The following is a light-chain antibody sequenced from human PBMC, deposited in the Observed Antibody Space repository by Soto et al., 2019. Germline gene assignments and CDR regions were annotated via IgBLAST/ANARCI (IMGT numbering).Light chain of an antibody. CDR1: QSVSYN. Sequence: EIVMTQSPATVSVSPGETATLSCRASQSVSYNLAWYQQKPGQGLRLLIYGAFTRATGIPARFSGSGSGTEFTTTIISLQSEEYAAYYCHQYKNWPPLTFGGGTKVEIK. V-gene: IGKV3-15*01. CDR3: HQYKNWPPLT. CDR2: GAF. J-gene: IGKJ4*01.